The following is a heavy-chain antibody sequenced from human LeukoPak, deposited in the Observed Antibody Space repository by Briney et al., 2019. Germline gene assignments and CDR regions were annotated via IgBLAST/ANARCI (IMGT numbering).Heavy chain of an antibody. CDR1: GYTLTELS. J-gene: IGHJ6*03. D-gene: IGHD3-3*01. CDR2: FDPEDGET. CDR3: ATRGFLEWYYMDV. V-gene: IGHV1-24*01. Sequence: ASAKVSCKVSGYTLTELSMHWVRQAPGKGLEWMGGFDPEDGETIYAQKFQGRVTMTEDTSTDTAYMELSSLRSEDTAVYYCATRGFLEWYYMDVWGKGTTVTVSS.